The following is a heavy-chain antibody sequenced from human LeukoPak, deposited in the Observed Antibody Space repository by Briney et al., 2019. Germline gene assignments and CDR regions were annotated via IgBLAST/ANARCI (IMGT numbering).Heavy chain of an antibody. V-gene: IGHV3-30*18. CDR1: GFTFSSYG. Sequence: GGPLRLSCAASGFTFSSYGMHWVRQAPGKGLEGVAVISYDGSNKYYADSVKGRFTISRDNSKNTLYLQMDSLRAEDTAVYYCGNPRGAAAGDYWGQGTLVTVSS. CDR2: ISYDGSNK. J-gene: IGHJ4*02. CDR3: GNPRGAAAGDY. D-gene: IGHD6-13*01.